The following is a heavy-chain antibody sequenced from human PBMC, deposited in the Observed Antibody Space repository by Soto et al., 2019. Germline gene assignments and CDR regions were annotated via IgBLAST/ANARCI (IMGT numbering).Heavy chain of an antibody. J-gene: IGHJ3*02. V-gene: IGHV4-31*03. CDR2: IYYSGST. CDR3: ARDRGYSGYQTMDAFDI. Sequence: QVQLQESGPGLVKPSQTLSLTCTVSGGSISSGGYYWSWIRQHPGKGLEWIGYIYYSGSTYYNPSLKSRVTISVDTSKNQFSLKLSSVTAADTAVYYCARDRGYSGYQTMDAFDIWGQGTMVTVSS. D-gene: IGHD5-12*01. CDR1: GGSISSGGYY.